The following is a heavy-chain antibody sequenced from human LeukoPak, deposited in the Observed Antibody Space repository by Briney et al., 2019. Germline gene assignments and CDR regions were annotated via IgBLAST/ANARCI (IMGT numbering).Heavy chain of an antibody. CDR3: AKLSSGWYPGHFDY. D-gene: IGHD6-19*01. CDR1: GXTFSXYA. J-gene: IGHJ4*02. CDR2: ISGSGGST. Sequence: GSLRLSCAASGXTFSXYAMSWVRQAPGKGLEWVSAISGSGGSTYYADSVKGRFTISRDNSKNTLYLQMNSLRAEDTAVYYCAKLSSGWYPGHFDYWGQGTLVTVSS. V-gene: IGHV3-23*01.